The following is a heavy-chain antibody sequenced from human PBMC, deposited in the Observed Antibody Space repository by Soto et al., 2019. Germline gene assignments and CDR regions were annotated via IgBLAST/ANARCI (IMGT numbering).Heavy chain of an antibody. V-gene: IGHV3-7*05. Sequence: EVQLVESGGGLVQPGGSLRLSCAASGFTFSSYWMSWVRQAPGKGLEWVANIKQDGSEKYYVDSVKGRFTISRDNDKNSLYLQRNRLRDEDTAVYYCARAHYDFWSGFYYYYYGMDVWGQGTTVTVSS. D-gene: IGHD3-3*01. J-gene: IGHJ6*02. CDR1: GFTFSSYW. CDR2: IKQDGSEK. CDR3: ARAHYDFWSGFYYYYYGMDV.